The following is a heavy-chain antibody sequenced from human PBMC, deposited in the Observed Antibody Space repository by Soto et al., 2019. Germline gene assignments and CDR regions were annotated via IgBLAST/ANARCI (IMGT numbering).Heavy chain of an antibody. D-gene: IGHD6-6*01. J-gene: IGHJ4*02. CDR3: AKEDREAALDY. CDR2: ISYDGSNK. Sequence: GGSLRLSCAASGFTFSSYGMHWVRQAPGKGLEWVAVISYDGSNKYYADSVKGRFTISRDNSKNTLYLQMNSLRAEDTAVYYCAKEDREAALDYWGQGTLVTVSS. V-gene: IGHV3-30*18. CDR1: GFTFSSYG.